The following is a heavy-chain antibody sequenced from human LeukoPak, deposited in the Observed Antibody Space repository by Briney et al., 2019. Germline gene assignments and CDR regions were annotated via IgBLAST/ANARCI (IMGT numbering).Heavy chain of an antibody. J-gene: IGHJ5*02. Sequence: SETLSLTCAVYGGSFSGYYWSWIRQPPGKGLEWIGEINHSGSTNYNPSLKSRVTISVDTSKNQFSLKLSSVTAADTAVYYCVRVIGSSGTADSNWFDPWGQGTLVTVSS. V-gene: IGHV4-34*01. CDR2: INHSGST. CDR1: GGSFSGYY. CDR3: VRVIGSSGTADSNWFDP. D-gene: IGHD2-2*01.